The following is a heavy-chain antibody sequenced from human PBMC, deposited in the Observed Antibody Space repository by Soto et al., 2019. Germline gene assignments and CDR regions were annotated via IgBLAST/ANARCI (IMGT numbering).Heavy chain of an antibody. CDR3: ARTITGTIDY. CDR2: ISYDGSNK. V-gene: IGHV3-30-3*01. J-gene: IGHJ4*02. D-gene: IGHD1-20*01. Sequence: GSLRLSSADSGFTFSSYAMYWVRQAPGKGLEWVAVISYDGSNKYYADSVKGRFTISRDNSKNTLYLQMNSLRAEDTAVYYCARTITGTIDYWGQGTLVTVSS. CDR1: GFTFSSYA.